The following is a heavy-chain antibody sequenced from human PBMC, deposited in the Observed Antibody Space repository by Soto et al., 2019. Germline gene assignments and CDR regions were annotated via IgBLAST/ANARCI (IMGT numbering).Heavy chain of an antibody. CDR1: GGTFSSYA. Sequence: QVQLVQSGAEVKKPGSSVKVSCKASGGTFSSYAISWVRQAPGQGLEWMGGIIPIFGPANYALKFQDRVTITADESTSTAYRELSSLRSEDTAVYYCASPSIAVAGYYLDYWGQGTRVTVSS. J-gene: IGHJ4*02. V-gene: IGHV1-69*12. CDR3: ASPSIAVAGYYLDY. D-gene: IGHD6-19*01. CDR2: IIPIFGPA.